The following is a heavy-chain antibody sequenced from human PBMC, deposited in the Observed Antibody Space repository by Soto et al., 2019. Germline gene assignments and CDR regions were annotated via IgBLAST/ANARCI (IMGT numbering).Heavy chain of an antibody. CDR2: ISSSSSYI. J-gene: IGHJ5*02. D-gene: IGHD2-2*01. Sequence: PGGSLRLSCAASGFTFSSYSMNWVRQAPGKGLEWVSSISSSSSYIYYADSVKGRFTISRDSAKNSLYLQMNSLRAEDTAVYYCARDGVVVPAARINWFDPWGQGTLVTVSS. CDR3: ARDGVVVPAARINWFDP. CDR1: GFTFSSYS. V-gene: IGHV3-21*01.